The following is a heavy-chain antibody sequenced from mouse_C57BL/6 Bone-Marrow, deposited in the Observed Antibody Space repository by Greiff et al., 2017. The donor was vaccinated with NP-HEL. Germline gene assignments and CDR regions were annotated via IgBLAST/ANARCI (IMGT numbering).Heavy chain of an antibody. CDR3: AREDYSNPWFAY. CDR1: GYTFTDYY. CDR2: INPYNGGT. D-gene: IGHD2-5*01. J-gene: IGHJ3*01. Sequence: EVQLQQSGPVLVKPGASVKMSCKASGYTFTDYYMNWVKQSHGKSLEWIGVINPYNGGTSYNQKFKGKATLTVDKSSSTAYMELNSLTSEDSAVYYCAREDYSNPWFAYWGQGTLVTVSA. V-gene: IGHV1-19*01.